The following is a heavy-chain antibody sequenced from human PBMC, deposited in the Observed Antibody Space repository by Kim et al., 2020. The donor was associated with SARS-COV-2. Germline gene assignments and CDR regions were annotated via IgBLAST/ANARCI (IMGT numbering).Heavy chain of an antibody. CDR3: ARGRRTSSCFDY. V-gene: IGHV1-8*01. Sequence: GSEQRVPGRVTRTRNTSIGTAYMELSSLRSEDTAVYYCARGRRTSSCFDYWGQGTLVTVSS. J-gene: IGHJ4*02.